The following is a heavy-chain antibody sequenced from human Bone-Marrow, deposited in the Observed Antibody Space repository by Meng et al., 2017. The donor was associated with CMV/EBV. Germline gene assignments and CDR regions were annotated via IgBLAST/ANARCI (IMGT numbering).Heavy chain of an antibody. V-gene: IGHV1-69*10. CDR1: GYTFTGYY. CDR2: IIPILGIA. D-gene: IGHD6-13*01. CDR3: AREIRQQLDY. Sequence: SVKVSCKASGYTFTGYYMHWVRQAPGQGLEWMGGIIPILGIANYAQKFQGRVTITADKSTSTAYMELSSLRSEDTAVYYCAREIRQQLDYWGQGTLVTASS. J-gene: IGHJ4*02.